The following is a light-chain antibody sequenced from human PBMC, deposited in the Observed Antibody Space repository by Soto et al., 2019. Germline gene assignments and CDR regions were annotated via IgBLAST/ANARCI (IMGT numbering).Light chain of an antibody. CDR1: SSDIGGYDF. CDR2: DVS. Sequence: QSALTQPASVSGSPGQSITISCTGTSSDIGGYDFVSWYQQHPGKAPKLLIYDVSNRPSGVPNRFSGSKSGNTASPTISGLQAEDEADYYCNSCTSTNTYVFGTGTKVTVL. V-gene: IGLV2-14*03. J-gene: IGLJ1*01. CDR3: NSCTSTNTYV.